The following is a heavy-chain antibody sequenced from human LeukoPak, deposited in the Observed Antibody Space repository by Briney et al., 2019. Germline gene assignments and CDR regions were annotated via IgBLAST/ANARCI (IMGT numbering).Heavy chain of an antibody. CDR3: ARGINYYGSGSYYNVRYFDL. CDR2: MNPNSGNT. Sequence: ASVKVSCKASGYTFTSYDINWVRQATGQGLEWMGWMNPNSGNTGYAQKFQGRVTITRNTSISTAYMELSSLRSEDTAVYYCARGINYYGSGSYYNVRYFDLWGRGTLVTVSS. V-gene: IGHV1-8*03. J-gene: IGHJ2*01. D-gene: IGHD3-10*01. CDR1: GYTFTSYD.